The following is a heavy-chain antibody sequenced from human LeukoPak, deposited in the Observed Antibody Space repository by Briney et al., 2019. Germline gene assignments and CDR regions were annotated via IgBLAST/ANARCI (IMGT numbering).Heavy chain of an antibody. J-gene: IGHJ4*02. CDR1: GFTFSSYW. V-gene: IGHV3-7*01. D-gene: IGHD6-13*01. Sequence: GGSLRLSCAASGFTFSSYWMSWVRQAPGKGLEWVANIKQDGREKYYVDSVTGRFTISRDNAKNSLFLQMNSLRAEDTAVYYCARDGAAAGSDFDYWGQGTLVTVSS. CDR2: IKQDGREK. CDR3: ARDGAAAGSDFDY.